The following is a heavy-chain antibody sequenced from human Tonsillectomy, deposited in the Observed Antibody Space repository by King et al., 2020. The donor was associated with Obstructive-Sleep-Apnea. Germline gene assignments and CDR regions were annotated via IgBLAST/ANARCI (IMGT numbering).Heavy chain of an antibody. V-gene: IGHV3-23*04. CDR3: AKDRRIYDSSGYYPY. D-gene: IGHD3-22*01. CDR2: ISGRGGST. CDR1: GFTFSSYA. J-gene: IGHJ4*02. Sequence: VQLVESGGGLVQPGGSLRLSCAASGFTFSSYAMSWVRQAPGKGLEWVSAISGRGGSTYYADSVKGRFTISRDNSKNTLYLQMNSRRAEDTAVYYCAKDRRIYDSSGYYPYWGQGTLVTVSS.